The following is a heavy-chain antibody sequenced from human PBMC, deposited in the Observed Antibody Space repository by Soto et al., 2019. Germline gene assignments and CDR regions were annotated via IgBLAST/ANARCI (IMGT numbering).Heavy chain of an antibody. V-gene: IGHV4-30-4*01. J-gene: IGHJ5*02. CDR2: IYYSGST. CDR1: GGSISSGDYY. D-gene: IGHD2-2*01. Sequence: TLSLTCTVSGGSISSGDYYWSWVRQPPGKGLEWIGYIYYSGSTYYNPSLRSGVTISVDTSKNQFSLKLSSVTAADTAVYYCARAYYEPAAISVWFGPWGQGTLVTVSS. CDR3: ARAYYEPAAISVWFGP.